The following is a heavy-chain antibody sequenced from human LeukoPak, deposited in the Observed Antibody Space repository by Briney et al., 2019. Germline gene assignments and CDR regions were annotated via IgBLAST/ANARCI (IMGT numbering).Heavy chain of an antibody. CDR2: TSGSGGST. CDR1: GFTFSSYA. J-gene: IGHJ4*02. Sequence: GGSLRLSCAASGFTFSSYAMSWVRQAPGKGLEWVSATSGSGGSTYYADSVKGRFTISRDNSKNTLYLQMNSLRAEDTAVYYCAKGLTSIAAAGPFDYWGQGTLVTVSS. D-gene: IGHD6-13*01. V-gene: IGHV3-23*01. CDR3: AKGLTSIAAAGPFDY.